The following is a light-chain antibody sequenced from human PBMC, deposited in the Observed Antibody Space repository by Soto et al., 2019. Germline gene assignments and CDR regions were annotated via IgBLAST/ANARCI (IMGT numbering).Light chain of an antibody. CDR2: GAS. V-gene: IGKV3-20*01. CDR1: QSVSSNY. Sequence: IVLTQSPGTLSLSPGERATLSCRASQSVSSNYLAWYQQKPGQAARLLIYGASNRATAIADRFSGSGSATDFTLTISRVDPEDFAVYYGQQYGSSPYTFGQGTRLDI. CDR3: QQYGSSPYT. J-gene: IGKJ2*01.